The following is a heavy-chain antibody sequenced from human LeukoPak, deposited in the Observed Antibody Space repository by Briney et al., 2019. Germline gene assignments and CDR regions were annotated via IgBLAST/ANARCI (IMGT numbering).Heavy chain of an antibody. CDR2: IIPIFGTA. V-gene: IGHV1-69*13. CDR3: ARGSSFSLEWLLSYFDY. D-gene: IGHD3-3*01. J-gene: IGHJ4*02. CDR1: GGTFSSYA. Sequence: GASVKVSCKASGGTFSSYAISWVRQAPGQGLEWMGGIIPIFGTANYAQKFQGRVTITADESTSTAYMELSSLRSEDTAVYYCARGSSFSLEWLLSYFDYWGQGTLVTVSS.